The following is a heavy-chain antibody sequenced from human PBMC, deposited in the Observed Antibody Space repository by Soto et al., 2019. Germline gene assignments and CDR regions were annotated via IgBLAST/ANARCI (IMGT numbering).Heavy chain of an antibody. V-gene: IGHV1-8*01. CDR2: MNPNSGNT. CDR3: ARSPLITSVWYYYGMDV. CDR1: GYTFTSYD. J-gene: IGHJ6*02. Sequence: QVQLVQSGAEVKKPGASVKVSCKASGYTFTSYDINWVRQATGQGLEWMGWMNPNSGNTGYAQKFQGRVTMTRNTSISTADMELSSLRSEDTAVYYCARSPLITSVWYYYGMDVWGQGTTVTVSS. D-gene: IGHD1-20*01.